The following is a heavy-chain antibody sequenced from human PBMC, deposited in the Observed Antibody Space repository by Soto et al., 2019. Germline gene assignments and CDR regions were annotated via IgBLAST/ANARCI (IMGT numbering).Heavy chain of an antibody. CDR1: GFTFASYA. J-gene: IGHJ5*02. D-gene: IGHD5-18*01. CDR2: ISGSGNI. Sequence: PGGSLRLSCAASGFTFASYAMNWVRQAPGKGLEWVSAISGSGNIYYADSVKGRFTISRDNSKNTLYLQMSGLRAEDTAVYYCANGAMVPNRYNWFDPWGQGTLVTVSS. V-gene: IGHV3-23*01. CDR3: ANGAMVPNRYNWFDP.